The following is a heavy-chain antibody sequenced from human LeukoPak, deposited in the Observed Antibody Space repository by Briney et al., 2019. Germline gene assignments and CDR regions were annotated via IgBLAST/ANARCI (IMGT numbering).Heavy chain of an antibody. CDR3: ARQRGVATIQDY. D-gene: IGHD5-12*01. J-gene: IGHJ4*02. CDR1: GGSVSSGSYY. Sequence: SETLSLTCTVSGGSVSSGSYYWGWIRQPPGKGLEWIGSIYYSGSTHYNPSLKSRVTISVDTSKNQFSLKLSSVTAADTAVYYCARQRGVATIQDYWGQGTLVTVSS. CDR2: IYYSGST. V-gene: IGHV4-39*01.